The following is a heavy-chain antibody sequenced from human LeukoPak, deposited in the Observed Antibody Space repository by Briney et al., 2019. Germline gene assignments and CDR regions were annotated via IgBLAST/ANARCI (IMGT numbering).Heavy chain of an antibody. J-gene: IGHJ4*02. Sequence: SETLSLTCTVSGGSIRSSYYYWGWIRQPPGKGLEWIGSIYDSGSTYYNPSLKSRVTISVDTSKNQFSLKLSSVTAADTAVYYCARILTTITTRLFDYWGQGTLVTVSS. CDR1: GGSIRSSYYY. CDR3: ARILTTITTRLFDY. V-gene: IGHV4-39*01. D-gene: IGHD4-4*01. CDR2: IYDSGST.